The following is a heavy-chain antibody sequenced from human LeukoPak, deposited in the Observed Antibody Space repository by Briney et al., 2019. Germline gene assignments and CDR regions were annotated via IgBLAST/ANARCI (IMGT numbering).Heavy chain of an antibody. D-gene: IGHD5-18*01. Sequence: GGSLRLSCAASGFTFSSYSMNWVRQAPGKGLEWVSSISSSSSYIYYADSVKGRFTISRDNAKNSLYLQMNSLRAEDTAVYYCARVEGGYSYGLSDYWGQGTLVTVSS. CDR2: ISSSSSYI. CDR3: ARVEGGYSYGLSDY. J-gene: IGHJ4*02. V-gene: IGHV3-21*01. CDR1: GFTFSSYS.